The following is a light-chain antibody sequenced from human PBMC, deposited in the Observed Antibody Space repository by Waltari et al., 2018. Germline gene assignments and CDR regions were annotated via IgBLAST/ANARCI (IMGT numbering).Light chain of an antibody. J-gene: IGKJ4*01. CDR1: QGVSSY. Sequence: EIVLTQSPATLYLSPGDRATLSCRASQGVSSYLAWYQQKPGQAPRLLIYAASNRAADIPARFGGRECVTDFTLTISSLEPEDFAFYYCQQRSNWPSVTFGGGTKVEVK. V-gene: IGKV3-11*01. CDR2: AAS. CDR3: QQRSNWPSVT.